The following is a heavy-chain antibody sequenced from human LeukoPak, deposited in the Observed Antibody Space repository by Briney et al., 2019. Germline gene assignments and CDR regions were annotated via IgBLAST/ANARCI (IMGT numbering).Heavy chain of an antibody. J-gene: IGHJ4*02. CDR3: AKEGYNGSGSYYIELDY. D-gene: IGHD3-10*01. CDR2: ISGSGGST. Sequence: GGSLRLSCAASGFTFSSYAMSWVRQAPGKGLEWVSAISGSGGSTYYADSVKGRFTISRDNSKNTLYLQMNSLRAEDTAVYYCAKEGYNGSGSYYIELDYWGQGTLVTVSS. V-gene: IGHV3-23*01. CDR1: GFTFSSYA.